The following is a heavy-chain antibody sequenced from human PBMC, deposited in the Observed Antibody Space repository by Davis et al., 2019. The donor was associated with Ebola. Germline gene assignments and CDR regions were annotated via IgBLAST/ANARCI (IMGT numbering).Heavy chain of an antibody. CDR1: GGSISSSPW. J-gene: IGHJ4*02. Sequence: MPSETLSLTCAVTGGSISSSPWWSWVRQAPGKGLEWIGETLHSGNTNYNPSLKSRVTISVDTSKNQFSLKLSSVTAADTAVYYCAGLGGGGATDFDSWGQGTLVTVSS. CDR3: AGLGGGGATDFDS. CDR2: TLHSGNT. V-gene: IGHV4-4*02. D-gene: IGHD1-26*01.